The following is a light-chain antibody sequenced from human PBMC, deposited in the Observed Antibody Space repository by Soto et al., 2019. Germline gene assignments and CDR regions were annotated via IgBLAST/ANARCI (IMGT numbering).Light chain of an antibody. Sequence: QSVLTQPASVSGSPGQSITISCTGISADVGTSTFVSWYQHHPGIAPILIIYDVTDRPSGVSNRFSGSKSGDTASLTISGLQAEDEADYYCTSYRRGPLCVCGTGTKVTVL. V-gene: IGLV2-14*03. J-gene: IGLJ1*01. CDR2: DVT. CDR1: SADVGTSTF. CDR3: TSYRRGPLCV.